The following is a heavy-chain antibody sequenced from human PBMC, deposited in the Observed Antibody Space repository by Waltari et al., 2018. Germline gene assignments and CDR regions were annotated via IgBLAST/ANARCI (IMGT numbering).Heavy chain of an antibody. V-gene: IGHV1-24*01. J-gene: IGHJ3*02. D-gene: IGHD2-15*01. Sequence: QVQLVQFGAEVKKPGASVKVSCKVTGYTLAEISIHWVRQGPGKGLAWMGTFDPEDGDSVYAQKFQGKFTMTGDTSTDTAYLELSSLRSEDTAIYFCALSSPYGRWWVSRSDSFDIWGQGTLVTVSS. CDR1: GYTLAEIS. CDR2: FDPEDGDS. CDR3: ALSSPYGRWWVSRSDSFDI.